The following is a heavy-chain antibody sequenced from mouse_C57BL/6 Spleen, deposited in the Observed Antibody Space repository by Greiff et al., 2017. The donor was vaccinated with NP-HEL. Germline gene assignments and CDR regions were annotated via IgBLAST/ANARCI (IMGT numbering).Heavy chain of an antibody. CDR3: ARLYGSSKGFAY. J-gene: IGHJ3*01. Sequence: QVQLKQPGAELVKPGASVKLSCKASGYTFTSYWMQWVKQRPGQGLEWIGEIDPSDSYTNYNQKFKGKATLTVDTSSSTAYMQLSSLTSEDSAVYYCARLYGSSKGFAYWGQGTLVTVSA. V-gene: IGHV1-50*01. CDR1: GYTFTSYW. D-gene: IGHD1-1*01. CDR2: IDPSDSYT.